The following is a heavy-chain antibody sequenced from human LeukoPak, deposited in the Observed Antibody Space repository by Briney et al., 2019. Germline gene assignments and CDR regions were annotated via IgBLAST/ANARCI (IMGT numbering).Heavy chain of an antibody. V-gene: IGHV3-21*01. CDR3: ARGNYYYGMDV. CDR2: ISSSSSYI. Sequence: GGSLRLSCAASGFTFSSYSMNWVRQAPGKGLEWVSSISSSSSYIYYADSVKGRFTISRDNAKSSLYLQMDSLRAEDTAVYYCARGNYYYGMDVWGQGTTVTVSS. J-gene: IGHJ6*02. CDR1: GFTFSSYS.